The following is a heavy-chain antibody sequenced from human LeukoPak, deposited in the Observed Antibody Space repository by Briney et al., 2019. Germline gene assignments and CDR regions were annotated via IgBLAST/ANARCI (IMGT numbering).Heavy chain of an antibody. V-gene: IGHV4-4*07. J-gene: IGHJ4*02. Sequence: SETLSLTCTVSGGSISSYYWSWIRQPAGKGLEWIGRIYTSGSTNYNPSLKSRVTISVDTSKNQFSLKLSSVTAADTAVYYCARGGSYYYDSSGYYDYWGQGTLVTVSS. CDR1: GGSISSYY. CDR2: IYTSGST. D-gene: IGHD3-22*01. CDR3: ARGGSYYYDSSGYYDY.